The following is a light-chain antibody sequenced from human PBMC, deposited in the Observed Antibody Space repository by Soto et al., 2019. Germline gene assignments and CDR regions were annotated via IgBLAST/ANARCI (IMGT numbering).Light chain of an antibody. CDR3: QQYDNLPYT. Sequence: DIQMTQSPSSLSASVGDRVTITCQASQDVSTYLNWYQQRPGKAPKLLIYDSSILETGVPSRFSGRYSGTSFSFTISSLQPEDFATYYCQQYDNLPYTFGPGTRLEIK. CDR2: DSS. V-gene: IGKV1-33*01. J-gene: IGKJ2*01. CDR1: QDVSTY.